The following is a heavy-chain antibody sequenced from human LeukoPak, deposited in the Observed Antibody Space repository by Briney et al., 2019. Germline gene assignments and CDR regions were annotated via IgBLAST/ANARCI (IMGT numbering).Heavy chain of an antibody. V-gene: IGHV3-21*03. J-gene: IGHJ4*02. CDR1: GFTFSSYS. CDR2: ISSSSSYI. CDR3: TTPFPLEEYSSSSVGFDY. Sequence: NPGGSLRLSCAASGFTFSSYSMNWVRQAPGKGLEWVSSISSSSSYIYYADSVKGRFTISRDNAKNSLYLQMNSLKTEDTAVYYCTTPFPLEEYSSSSVGFDYWGQGTLVTVSS. D-gene: IGHD6-6*01.